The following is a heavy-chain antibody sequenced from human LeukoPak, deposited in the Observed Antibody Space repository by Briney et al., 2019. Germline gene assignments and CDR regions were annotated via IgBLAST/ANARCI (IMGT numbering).Heavy chain of an antibody. CDR3: AKRGIVIRAVIIIGFHKEAYYFDY. CDR2: ISERGGST. CDR1: GITLSNYG. D-gene: IGHD3-10*01. Sequence: GGSLRLSCVVSGITLSNYGMSWVRQAPGKGLEWVSGISERGGSTNYADSVKGRFIIFRDTSKNTVYLQTNSLRVEDTAVYFCAKRGIVIRAVIIIGFHKEAYYFDYWGQGILVTVSS. V-gene: IGHV3-23*01. J-gene: IGHJ4*02.